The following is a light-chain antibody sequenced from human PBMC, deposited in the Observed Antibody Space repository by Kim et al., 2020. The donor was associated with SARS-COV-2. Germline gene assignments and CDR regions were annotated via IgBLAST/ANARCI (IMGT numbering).Light chain of an antibody. CDR3: QQYKNWPYT. CDR2: SSS. J-gene: IGKJ2*01. CDR1: QHVGSK. V-gene: IGKV3-15*01. Sequence: IMMTQSPATLSVSPGERVTLSCRASQHVGSKLAWYQQKLGQPPRLLIYSSSTRATGFSVRFSGSGSGTEFSLTISSLQSGDVAVYFCQQYKNWPYTFGQGTKLEI.